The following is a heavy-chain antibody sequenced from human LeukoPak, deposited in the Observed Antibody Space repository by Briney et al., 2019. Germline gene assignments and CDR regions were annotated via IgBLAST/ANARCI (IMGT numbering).Heavy chain of an antibody. CDR3: ARDVGVRENDYSNYWSEGGMDV. CDR1: GGSFSGYY. Sequence: KPSETLSLTCAVYGGSFSGYYWSWIRQPPGKGLEWIGEINHSGSTNYNPSLKSRVTISVDTSKNQFSLKLSSVTAADTAVYYCARDVGVRENDYSNYWSEGGMDVWGQGTTVTVSS. J-gene: IGHJ6*02. D-gene: IGHD4-4*01. V-gene: IGHV4-34*01. CDR2: INHSGST.